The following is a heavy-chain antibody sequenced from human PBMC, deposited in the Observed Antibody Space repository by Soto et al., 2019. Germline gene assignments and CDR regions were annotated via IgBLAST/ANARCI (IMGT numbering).Heavy chain of an antibody. CDR3: AKDMCGDDAFDI. D-gene: IGHD4-17*01. J-gene: IGHJ3*02. CDR1: GFTFSSYG. V-gene: IGHV3-30*18. CDR2: ISYDGSNK. Sequence: QVQLVESGGGVVQPGRSLRLSCAASGFTFSSYGMHWVRQAPGKGLEWVAVISYDGSNKYYADSVKGRFTISRDNSKNTLYLQMNSLRAEDTAVYYCAKDMCGDDAFDIWGQGTMVTVSS.